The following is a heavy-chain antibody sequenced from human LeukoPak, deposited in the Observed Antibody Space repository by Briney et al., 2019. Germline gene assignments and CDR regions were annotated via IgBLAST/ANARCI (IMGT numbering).Heavy chain of an antibody. CDR3: AKGRVGPYPGTYY. J-gene: IGHJ4*02. D-gene: IGHD1-26*01. CDR2: LYSSGTT. CDR1: GFSVSIKY. V-gene: IGHV3-53*01. Sequence: GGSLRLSCAASGFSVSIKYMNWVRQAPGKGLEWVSILYSSGTTYYANSVKGRFTISRDNSENKLFLQMNNLRAEDTAVYYCAKGRVGPYPGTYYWGQGTLVTVSS.